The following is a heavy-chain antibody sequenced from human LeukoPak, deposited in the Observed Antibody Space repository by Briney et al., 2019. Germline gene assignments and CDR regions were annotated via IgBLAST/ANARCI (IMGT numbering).Heavy chain of an antibody. D-gene: IGHD2-15*01. J-gene: IGHJ4*02. CDR2: IYYSGST. CDR1: GGSISSGDYY. V-gene: IGHV4-30-4*01. Sequence: SQTLSLTCTVSGGSISSGDYYWSWIRQPPGKGLEWIGYIYYSGSTYYNPSLKSRVTISVDTSKNQFSLKLSSVTAADTAVYYCARGSVVVVAATPYYFDYWGQGTLVTVSS. CDR3: ARGSVVVVAATPYYFDY.